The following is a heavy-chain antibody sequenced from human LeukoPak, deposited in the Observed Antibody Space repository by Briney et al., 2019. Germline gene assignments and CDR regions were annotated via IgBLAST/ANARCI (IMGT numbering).Heavy chain of an antibody. D-gene: IGHD3-9*01. Sequence: AGGSLRLSCAASGFTFSSYGMHWVRQAPGKGLEWVAVISYDGSNKYYADSVKGRFTISRDNSKNTLYLQMNSLRAEDTAVYYCAEDKGRLVIIGYYFDYWGQGTLVTVSS. J-gene: IGHJ4*02. CDR1: GFTFSSYG. CDR3: AEDKGRLVIIGYYFDY. V-gene: IGHV3-30*18. CDR2: ISYDGSNK.